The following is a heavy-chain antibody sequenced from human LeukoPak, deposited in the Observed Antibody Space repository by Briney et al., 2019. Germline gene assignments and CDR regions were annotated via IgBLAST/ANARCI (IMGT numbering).Heavy chain of an antibody. V-gene: IGHV3-23*01. CDR3: AKDYSSGWYRDYFDY. CDR1: GFTFSSYA. D-gene: IGHD6-19*01. Sequence: GGSLRLSCAASGFTFSSYAMSWVRQAPGKGLEWVSAISGSGGSTYYADSVKGRCTISRDNSKNTLYLQMNSLRAEDTAVYYCAKDYSSGWYRDYFDYWGQGTLVTVSS. CDR2: ISGSGGST. J-gene: IGHJ4*02.